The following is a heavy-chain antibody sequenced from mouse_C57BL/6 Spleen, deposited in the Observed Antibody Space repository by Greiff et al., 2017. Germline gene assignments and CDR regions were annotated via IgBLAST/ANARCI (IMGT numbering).Heavy chain of an antibody. CDR3: ANDYYGSSYGVAY. V-gene: IGHV1-7*01. J-gene: IGHJ3*01. CDR2: ITPSSGYT. CDR1: GYTFTSYW. Sequence: QVQLQQSGAELAKPGASVKLSCKASGYTFTSYWMHWVKQRPGQGLEWIGYITPSSGYTKYNQKCQDKATLTVDKSSSTAYMQLSSLTYEDSAVYYCANDYYGSSYGVAYWGQGTLVTVSA. D-gene: IGHD1-1*01.